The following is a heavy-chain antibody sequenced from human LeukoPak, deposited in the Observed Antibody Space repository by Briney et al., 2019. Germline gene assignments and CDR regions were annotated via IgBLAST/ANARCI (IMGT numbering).Heavy chain of an antibody. CDR2: IYPGDSDT. Sequence: GESLKISCKASGYTFTTYWIGWVRQMPGKGLEWMGIIYPGDSDTRYSPSFQGQVTISADRSISTTYLQWSSLKASDTAMYYCARQPRILNSGIDYWGQGTLVTVSS. CDR3: ARQPRILNSGIDY. D-gene: IGHD1-14*01. V-gene: IGHV5-51*01. J-gene: IGHJ4*02. CDR1: GYTFTTYW.